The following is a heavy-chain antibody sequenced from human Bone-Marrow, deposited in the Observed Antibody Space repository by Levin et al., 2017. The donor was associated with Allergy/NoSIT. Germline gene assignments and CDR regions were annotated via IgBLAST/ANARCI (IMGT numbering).Heavy chain of an antibody. D-gene: IGHD2-2*01. V-gene: IGHV4-39*01. Sequence: RASETLSLTCTVSGGSISSSSYYWGWIRQPPGTGLEWIGSIYYSGSTYYNPSLRSRVTISVDTSKNQFSLKLSSVTAADTAVYYCARSYCSSTSCSAVGYFQHWGQGTLVTVSS. CDR2: IYYSGST. J-gene: IGHJ1*01. CDR3: ARSYCSSTSCSAVGYFQH. CDR1: GGSISSSSYY.